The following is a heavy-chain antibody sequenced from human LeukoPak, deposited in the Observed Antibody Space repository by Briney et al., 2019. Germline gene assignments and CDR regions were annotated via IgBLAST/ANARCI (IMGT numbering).Heavy chain of an antibody. D-gene: IGHD6-6*01. Sequence: PGGSLRLSCAASGFTFSSYSMSWFRQAPGKGLEWVSAISGSGGSTYYADSVKGRFTISRDNSKNTLYLQMNSLRAEDTAVYYCARDLDSYYFDYWGQGTLVTVSS. CDR2: ISGSGGST. CDR1: GFTFSSYS. CDR3: ARDLDSYYFDY. V-gene: IGHV3-23*01. J-gene: IGHJ4*02.